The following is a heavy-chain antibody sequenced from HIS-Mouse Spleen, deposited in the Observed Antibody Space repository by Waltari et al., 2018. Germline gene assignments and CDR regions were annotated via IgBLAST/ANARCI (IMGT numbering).Heavy chain of an antibody. CDR3: ARESPYSSSWYDWYFDL. Sequence: QLQLQESGPGLVKPSETLSLTCTVSGGSISSSSYYWGWIRQPPGKGLECIGSIYYSGSTYYNPSLKSRVTISVDTSKNQFSLRLSSVTAADTAVYYCARESPYSSSWYDWYFDLWGRGTLVTVSS. D-gene: IGHD6-13*01. V-gene: IGHV4-39*07. CDR1: GGSISSSSYY. CDR2: IYYSGST. J-gene: IGHJ2*01.